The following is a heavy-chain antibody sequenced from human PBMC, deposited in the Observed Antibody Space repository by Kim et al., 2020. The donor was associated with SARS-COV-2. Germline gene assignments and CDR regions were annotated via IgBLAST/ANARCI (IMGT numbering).Heavy chain of an antibody. V-gene: IGHV3-48*03. J-gene: IGHJ2*01. Sequence: GGSLRLSCAASGFTLSSYELNWVRQAPGKGLEWVSYISGSGNTIYQADSAKGRFTVSRDNAKDSLYLQMNGLWAEETAVYYCAKDGTGDLGAGYYFDLWGRGALLTVSS. D-gene: IGHD7-27*01. CDR1: GFTLSSYE. CDR2: ISGSGNTI. CDR3: AKDGTGDLGAGYYFDL.